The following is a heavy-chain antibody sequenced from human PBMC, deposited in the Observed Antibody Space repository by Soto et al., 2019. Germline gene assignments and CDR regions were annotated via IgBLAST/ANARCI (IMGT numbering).Heavy chain of an antibody. J-gene: IGHJ5*02. Sequence: EVQLLESGGGLVQPGGSLRLSCAASGFTFSSYAMSWVRQAPGKGLEWVSAISGSGGSTYYADSVKGRFTISRDNSKNTLYLQMNSLRAEDTAVYYCARDSSSWSLPSNWFDPWGQGTLVTVSS. D-gene: IGHD6-13*01. CDR1: GFTFSSYA. V-gene: IGHV3-23*01. CDR2: ISGSGGST. CDR3: ARDSSSWSLPSNWFDP.